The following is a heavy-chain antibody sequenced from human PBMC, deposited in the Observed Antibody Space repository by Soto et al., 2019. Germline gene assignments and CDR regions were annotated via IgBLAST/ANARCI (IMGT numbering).Heavy chain of an antibody. CDR2: ISYDGSNK. Sequence: QVQLVESGGGVVQPGRSLRLSCAASGFTFSTYTMHWVRQAPGKGVEWVAVISYDGSNKYYADSVKGRFTISRDNSKNTVYLQMNSLRAEDTAVYCWARSSSSWYFVAYWGQGTLVTVSS. V-gene: IGHV3-30-3*01. D-gene: IGHD6-13*01. CDR3: ARSSSSWYFVAY. J-gene: IGHJ4*02. CDR1: GFTFSTYT.